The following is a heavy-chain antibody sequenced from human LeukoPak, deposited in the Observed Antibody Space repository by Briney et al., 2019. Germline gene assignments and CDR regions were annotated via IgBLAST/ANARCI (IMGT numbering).Heavy chain of an antibody. V-gene: IGHV3-49*03. CDR3: SRRYGASAFDI. J-gene: IGHJ3*02. CDR2: IRNKAYGGTT. D-gene: IGHD4-17*01. Sequence: PGRSLTLSCAASGFTFGDSAMSWFRQAPGKGLEWVGFIRNKAYGGTTEYAASVKGRFTVSRDDSKSIAYLEMNSLKTDDTAVYYCSRRYGASAFDIWGQGTMVAVS. CDR1: GFTFGDSA.